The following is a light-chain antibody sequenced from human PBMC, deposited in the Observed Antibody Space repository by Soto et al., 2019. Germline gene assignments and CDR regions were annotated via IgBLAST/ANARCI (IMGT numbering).Light chain of an antibody. J-gene: IGKJ1*01. Sequence: DIQMTQSPSSLSASVGDRVTSTCRASQSITNYLNWYQQKPGKAPNLLIYAASSLQSGVPSRFSGSGSGTDFTLTISSLHPEDFATYYCQQSYNAPKTFGQGTKVEIK. CDR3: QQSYNAPKT. CDR2: AAS. V-gene: IGKV1-39*01. CDR1: QSITNY.